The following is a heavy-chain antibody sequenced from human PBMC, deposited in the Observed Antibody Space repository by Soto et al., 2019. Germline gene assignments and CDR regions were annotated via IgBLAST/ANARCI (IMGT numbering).Heavy chain of an antibody. CDR2: ISAHNDNT. D-gene: IGHD1-1*01. CDR1: GYTFTSYG. J-gene: IGHJ4*02. Sequence: QVHLVQSGAEVRKPGASVKVSCKGSGYTFTSYGIAWVRQAPGQGLEWMGWISAHNDNTNYAQKVQGRVTVTRDTSTRTAYMELRILRSDDTVVYYCARGRYGDYWGQGALVTVSS. CDR3: ARGRYGDY. V-gene: IGHV1-18*01.